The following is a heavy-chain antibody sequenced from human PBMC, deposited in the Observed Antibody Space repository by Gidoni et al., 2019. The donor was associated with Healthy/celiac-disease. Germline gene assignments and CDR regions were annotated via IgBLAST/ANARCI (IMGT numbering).Heavy chain of an antibody. CDR1: GFTFISYG. CDR2: IWYDGSNK. Sequence: QVQLVESGGGVVQPGRSLRLSCAASGFTFISYGMHWVRQAPGKGLEWVAVIWYDGSNKYYADSVKGRFTISRDNSKNTLYLQMNSLRAEDTAVYYCARALYRIAVADAGGGVDYWGQGTLVTVSS. CDR3: ARALYRIAVADAGGGVDY. V-gene: IGHV3-33*01. J-gene: IGHJ4*02. D-gene: IGHD6-19*01.